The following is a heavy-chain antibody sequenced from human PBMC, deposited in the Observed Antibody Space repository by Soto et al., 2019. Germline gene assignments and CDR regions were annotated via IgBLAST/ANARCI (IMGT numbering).Heavy chain of an antibody. J-gene: IGHJ4*02. Sequence: QMQLVQSGAEVKKTGSSVKVYCKASGYTFTYRYLHWVRQAPGQALEWMGWITPLNGNTNYAQKFQDRVTITRDRSMSTAYMELSSLRSEETAMYYCASSLGYSSSGIDYWGQGTLVTVSS. CDR2: ITPLNGNT. D-gene: IGHD6-6*01. CDR3: ASSLGYSSSGIDY. CDR1: GYTFTYRY. V-gene: IGHV1-45*02.